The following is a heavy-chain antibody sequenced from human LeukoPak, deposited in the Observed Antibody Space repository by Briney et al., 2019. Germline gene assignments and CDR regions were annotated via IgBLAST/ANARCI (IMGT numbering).Heavy chain of an antibody. V-gene: IGHV4-59*01. CDR1: GGSISSYY. Sequence: PSETLSLTCTVSGGSISSYYWSWIRQPPGKGLEWIGYIYYGGSTNYNPSLRSRVTISVDTSKNQFSLKLSSVTAADTAVYYCARSSTVYYYYYMDVWGKGTTVTISS. J-gene: IGHJ6*03. D-gene: IGHD4-17*01. CDR3: ARSSTVYYYYYMDV. CDR2: IYYGGST.